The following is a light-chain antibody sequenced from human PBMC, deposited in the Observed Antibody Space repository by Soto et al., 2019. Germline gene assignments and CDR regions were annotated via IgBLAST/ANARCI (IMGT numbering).Light chain of an antibody. J-gene: IGKJ2*01. V-gene: IGKV3-11*01. CDR1: QSVSSY. CDR2: DAS. CDR3: QQRSNWPPT. Sequence: EIVLTQSPATLSLSPGERATLSCRASQSVSSYLAWYQQKPGQAPRLLIYDASNRATGIPARFSGSGSGTDFPLTISSLEPEDFAVYYFQQRSNWPPTFGQGTKLEIK.